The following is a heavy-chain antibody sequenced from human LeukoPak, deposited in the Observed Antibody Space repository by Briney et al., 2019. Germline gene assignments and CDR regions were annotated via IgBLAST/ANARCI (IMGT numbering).Heavy chain of an antibody. CDR3: ARVVVVGATDYYFDY. J-gene: IGHJ4*02. CDR2: IYYSGST. D-gene: IGHD1-26*01. CDR1: GGSISSYY. Sequence: SETLSLTCTVSGGSISSYYWSWIRQPPGKGLEWIGYIYYSGSTNYNPSLKSRVTISVDTSKNQFSLKLSSVTAADTAVYYCARVVVVGATDYYFDYWGQGTLVTVSS. V-gene: IGHV4-59*01.